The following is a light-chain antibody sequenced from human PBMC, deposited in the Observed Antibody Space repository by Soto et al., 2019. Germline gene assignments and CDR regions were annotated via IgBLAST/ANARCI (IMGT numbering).Light chain of an antibody. CDR1: SSDVGGYNF. CDR3: SSVSSNTTATTLVL. Sequence: QSALTQPASVSESPGQSITISCTGTSSDVGGYNFVSWYQQHPGTAPKLMIYDVSSRPSGVSSRFSGSKSGHTASLTISGLQADDEADYYCSSVSSNTTATTLVLFGGVTKLTVL. J-gene: IGLJ2*01. CDR2: DVS. V-gene: IGLV2-14*03.